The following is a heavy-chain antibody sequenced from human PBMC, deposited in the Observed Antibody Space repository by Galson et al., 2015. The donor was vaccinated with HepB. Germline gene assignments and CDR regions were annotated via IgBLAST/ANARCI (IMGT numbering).Heavy chain of an antibody. V-gene: IGHV3-7*01. D-gene: IGHD3-22*01. CDR3: ARCSGYCHGWFDP. CDR2: IKEDESEK. CDR1: GFTFSSYW. Sequence: SLRLSCAASGFTFSSYWMSWVRQAPGKGLEWVANIKEDESEKYYVDSVKGRFTISRDNAKNSLYLQMNSLRAEDTAVYYCARCSGYCHGWFDPWGQGTLVTVSS. J-gene: IGHJ5*02.